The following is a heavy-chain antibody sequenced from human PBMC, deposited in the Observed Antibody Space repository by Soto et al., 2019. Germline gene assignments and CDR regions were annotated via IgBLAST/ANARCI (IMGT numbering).Heavy chain of an antibody. CDR1: GYTFSNYG. CDR3: TRGTGFWSGYYRYYGMDV. D-gene: IGHD3-3*01. CDR2: INTDSGDT. V-gene: IGHV1-18*01. Sequence: GASVKVSCKASGYTFSNYGITWMRQAPGQGLEWMGWINTDSGDTKYARKFQGRVTMTRDTSTSTGYMELSSLRSDDTAVYHCTRGTGFWSGYYRYYGMDVWG. J-gene: IGHJ6*01.